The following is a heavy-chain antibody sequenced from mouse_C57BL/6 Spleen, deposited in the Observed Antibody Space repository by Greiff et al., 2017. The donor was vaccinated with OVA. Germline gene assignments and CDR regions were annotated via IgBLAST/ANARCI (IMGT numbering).Heavy chain of an antibody. V-gene: IGHV1-84*01. J-gene: IGHJ4*01. CDR1: GYTFTDYY. CDR2: IYPGSGNT. D-gene: IGHD3-3*01. CDR3: ARGQPLAMDY. Sequence: VQRVESGPELVKPGASVKISCKASGYTFTDYYINWVKQRPGQGLEWIGWIYPGSGNTKYNEKFKGKATLTVDTSSSTAYMQLSSLTSEDSAVNFCARGQPLAMDYWGQGTSVTVSS.